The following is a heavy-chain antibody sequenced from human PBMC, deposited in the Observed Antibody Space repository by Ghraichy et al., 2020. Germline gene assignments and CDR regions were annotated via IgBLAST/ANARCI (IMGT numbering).Heavy chain of an antibody. Sequence: SETLSLTCTVSGGSIRGYYWSWLRQPPGKELEWLGHLYYTGSTNYNPSLKSRVTLSVDTPKNQLFLKLTSVTPADTALYYCARDTSGSRIFDYWGQGILVTVSS. CDR2: LYYTGST. D-gene: IGHD7-27*01. V-gene: IGHV4-59*01. J-gene: IGHJ4*02. CDR1: GGSIRGYY. CDR3: ARDTSGSRIFDY.